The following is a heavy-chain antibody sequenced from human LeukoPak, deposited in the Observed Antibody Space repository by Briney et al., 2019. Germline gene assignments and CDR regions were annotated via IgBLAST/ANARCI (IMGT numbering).Heavy chain of an antibody. CDR1: GYTFTSYD. CDR2: MNPNSGNT. D-gene: IGHD3-10*01. V-gene: IGHV1-8*02. Sequence: ASVKVSCKASGYTFTSYDINWVRQATGQGLEWMGWMNPNSGNTGYAQKLQGRVTMTTDTSTSTAYMELRSLRSDDTAVYYCARDSGPGFNDFDYWGQGTLVTVSS. CDR3: ARDSGPGFNDFDY. J-gene: IGHJ4*02.